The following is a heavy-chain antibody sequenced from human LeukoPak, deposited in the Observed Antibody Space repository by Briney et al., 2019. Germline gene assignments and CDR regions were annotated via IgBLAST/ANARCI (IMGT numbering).Heavy chain of an antibody. CDR3: ARHSGSGSYHSPFGN. CDR2: IYYSGST. V-gene: IGHV4-30-2*03. J-gene: IGHJ4*02. CDR1: GGSISSGGYS. D-gene: IGHD3-10*01. Sequence: SETLSLTCAVSGGSISSGGYSWSWIRQPPGKGLEWIGYIYYSGSTYYNPSLKSRVTISVDTSKNQFSLELTSVTAADTAVYYCARHSGSGSYHSPFGNWGQGTLVTVSS.